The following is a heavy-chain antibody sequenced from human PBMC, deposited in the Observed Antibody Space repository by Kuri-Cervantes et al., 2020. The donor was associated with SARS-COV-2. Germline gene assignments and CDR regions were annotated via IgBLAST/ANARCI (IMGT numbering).Heavy chain of an antibody. CDR3: ARAGVRVLIDLYSNPGFDY. D-gene: IGHD4-11*01. J-gene: IGHJ4*02. CDR2: NNHSGRT. V-gene: IGHV4-34*01. CDR1: GGSFSGYY. Sequence: SETLSLTCAAYGGSFSGYYWSWIRQLPGKGLEWNGENNHSGRTNYNPSLKSRVTISIDTSKNQFSLKLSSVTDADTAVYYCARAGVRVLIDLYSNPGFDYWGQGTLVTVSS.